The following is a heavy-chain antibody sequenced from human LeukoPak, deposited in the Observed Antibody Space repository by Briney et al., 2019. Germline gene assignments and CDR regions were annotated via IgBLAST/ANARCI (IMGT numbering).Heavy chain of an antibody. CDR3: VRDTPGVGIDY. CDR1: GFTFTDYW. Sequence: PGGSLRLFCAASGFTFTDYWMHWVRQVPGKGLVWVSHITSDGSSTGYADSAKGRFTISRDNAKNTLFLQMNSLRAEDTALYYCVRDTPGVGIDYWGQGTLVTVSS. D-gene: IGHD1-14*01. J-gene: IGHJ4*02. V-gene: IGHV3-74*01. CDR2: ITSDGSST.